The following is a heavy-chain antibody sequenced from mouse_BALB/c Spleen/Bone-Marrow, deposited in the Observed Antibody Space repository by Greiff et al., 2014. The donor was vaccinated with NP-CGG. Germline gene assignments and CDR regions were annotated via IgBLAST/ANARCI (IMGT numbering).Heavy chain of an antibody. V-gene: IGHV1S81*02. CDR2: INPSNGRT. CDR3: ARERYDYDWKDY. J-gene: IGHJ2*01. D-gene: IGHD2-4*01. CDR1: GYTFTSYW. Sequence: QVQLQQSGAELVKPGASVKLSCKASGYTFTSYWMHWVKQRPGHGLEWIGEINPSNGRTNYNEKFKSKATLAVDKSSSTAYMQLSSLTSEDSAVYYCARERYDYDWKDYWGQGTTLTVSS.